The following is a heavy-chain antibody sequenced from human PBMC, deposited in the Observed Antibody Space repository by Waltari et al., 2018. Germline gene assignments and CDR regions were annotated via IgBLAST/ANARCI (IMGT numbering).Heavy chain of an antibody. CDR1: GGSISSYY. D-gene: IGHD3-22*01. CDR2: IYTSGST. V-gene: IGHV4-4*07. CDR3: ARDQPEPPYDSSGYSYYYYYGMDV. J-gene: IGHJ6*02. Sequence: QVQLQESGPGLVKPSETLSLTCTVSGGSISSYYWSWIRQPAGKGLEWIGRIYTSGSTNYNPALKGRVTMSVDTSKNQFSLKLSSVTAADTAVYYCARDQPEPPYDSSGYSYYYYYGMDVWGQGTTVTVSS.